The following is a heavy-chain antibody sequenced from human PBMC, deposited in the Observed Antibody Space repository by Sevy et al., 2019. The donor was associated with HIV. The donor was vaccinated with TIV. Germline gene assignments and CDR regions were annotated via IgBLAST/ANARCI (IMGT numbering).Heavy chain of an antibody. CDR1: GFIISDYY. J-gene: IGHJ6*02. D-gene: IGHD4-17*01. CDR2: ISGSDDAI. CDR3: ARDHVKDGDLGDYYYFAMDV. Sequence: GGSLRLSCVGSGFIISDYYMSWIRQAPGKGLEWVSYISGSDDAIYYSGSVKGRFTISRDNVKNSLYLQMNSLRAEDTAVYYCARDHVKDGDLGDYYYFAMDVWGQGTTVTVSS. V-gene: IGHV3-11*01.